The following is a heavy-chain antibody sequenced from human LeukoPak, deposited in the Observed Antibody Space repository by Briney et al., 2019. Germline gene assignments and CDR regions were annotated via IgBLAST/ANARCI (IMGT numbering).Heavy chain of an antibody. D-gene: IGHD5-12*01. CDR3: ARGEYSGYLVY. CDR2: INHSGST. Sequence: SETLSLTCAVYGGSFSGYYWSWIRQPPGKGLEWIGEINHSGSTNYNPSLKSRVTISVDTSKNQFSLKLSSVTAADTAVYYCARGEYSGYLVYWGQGTLVTVSS. J-gene: IGHJ4*02. CDR1: GGSFSGYY. V-gene: IGHV4-34*01.